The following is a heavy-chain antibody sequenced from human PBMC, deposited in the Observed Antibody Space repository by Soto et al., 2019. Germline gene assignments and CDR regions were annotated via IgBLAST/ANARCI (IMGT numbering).Heavy chain of an antibody. D-gene: IGHD3-10*01. Sequence: EVQLVESGGGLVQPGESLRLSCAASGFTFDYYWMHWVRQAPGKGLVWVSCVHSDGTTTTYADSVKGRFTISRDNARNTVSLQMSSLRAEDTAIYSCARGDRGGFDLWGHGTVVTVSS. CDR1: GFTFDYYW. CDR2: VHSDGTTT. CDR3: ARGDRGGFDL. V-gene: IGHV3-74*01. J-gene: IGHJ3*01.